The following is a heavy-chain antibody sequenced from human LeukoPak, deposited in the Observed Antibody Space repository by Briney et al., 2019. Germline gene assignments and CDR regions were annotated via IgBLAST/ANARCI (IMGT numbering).Heavy chain of an antibody. D-gene: IGHD2-2*01. CDR1: GFTFRSYA. J-gene: IGHJ4*02. CDR2: ISGSGGST. V-gene: IGHV3-23*01. Sequence: GGSLRLSCAASGFTFRSYAMSWVRQAPGKGLEWVSAISGSGGSTYYADSVKGRFTISRDNSKNTLYLQMNSLRAEDTAVYYCALDGSTQYYFDYWGQGTLVTVSS. CDR3: ALDGSTQYYFDY.